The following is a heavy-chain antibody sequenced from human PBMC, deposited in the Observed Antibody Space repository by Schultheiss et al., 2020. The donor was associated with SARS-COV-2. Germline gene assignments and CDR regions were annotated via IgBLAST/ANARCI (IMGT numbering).Heavy chain of an antibody. CDR1: GFTFGSFG. CDR2: ISYDGSNK. Sequence: GGSLRLSCAASGFTFGSFGMHWVRQAPGKGLEWVAVISYDGSNKYYADSVKGRFTISRDNSKNTLYLQMNSLRAEDTAVYYCATLGYCSITSCYQNDYWGQGTLVTVSS. J-gene: IGHJ4*02. V-gene: IGHV3-30*03. D-gene: IGHD2-2*01. CDR3: ATLGYCSITSCYQNDY.